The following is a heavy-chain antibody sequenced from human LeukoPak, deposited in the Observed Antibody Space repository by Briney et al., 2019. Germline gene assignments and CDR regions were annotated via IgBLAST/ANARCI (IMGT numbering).Heavy chain of an antibody. D-gene: IGHD3-16*01. CDR1: GFTFSYT. J-gene: IGHJ5*02. CDR2: ISFDGSNK. V-gene: IGHV3-30-3*01. Sequence: GGSLRLSCAASGFTFSYTIHWVRQPPGKGLEWVAVISFDGSNKYYADSVKGRFTISRDNSKNTLYLQMNSLRAEDTAVYYCAREKLGSSLGFDPWGQGPLVTVSS. CDR3: AREKLGSSLGFDP.